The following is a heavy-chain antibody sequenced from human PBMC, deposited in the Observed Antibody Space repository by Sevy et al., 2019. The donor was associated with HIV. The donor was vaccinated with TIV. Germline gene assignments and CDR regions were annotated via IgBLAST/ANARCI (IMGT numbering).Heavy chain of an antibody. CDR2: IYHSGTT. D-gene: IGHD1-26*01. V-gene: IGHV4-38-2*01. Sequence: SETLSLTCAVSGYSISSAYYWGWIRQSPVKGLEWIGSIYHSGTTYYNPSLESRVTMSVDRSKNQFSLRLSSVTAADTAVYYCTRALSGTYDYWGQRTLVTVSS. J-gene: IGHJ4*02. CDR3: TRALSGTYDY. CDR1: GYSISSAYY.